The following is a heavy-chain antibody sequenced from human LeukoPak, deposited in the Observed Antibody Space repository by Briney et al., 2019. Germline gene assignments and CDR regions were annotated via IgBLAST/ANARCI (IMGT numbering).Heavy chain of an antibody. CDR3: AKGYSNSDFDY. J-gene: IGHJ4*02. V-gene: IGHV3-53*05. Sequence: GGSLRLSCAASGFTVSNNYMTWVRQAPGKGLEWVSFIYSGGDTYYADSVKGRFTISRDNSKNTVYLQMNSLRVEDTAMYYCAKGYSNSDFDYWGQGTLVTVSS. CDR2: IYSGGDT. CDR1: GFTVSNNY. D-gene: IGHD6-6*01.